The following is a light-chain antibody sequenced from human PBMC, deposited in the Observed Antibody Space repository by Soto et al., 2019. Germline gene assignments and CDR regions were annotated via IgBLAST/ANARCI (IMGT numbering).Light chain of an antibody. J-gene: IGKJ1*01. CDR2: KVS. CDR1: QSLVYSDGNIH. Sequence: DVVMTQSPLSLPVTLGQPASISCRSSQSLVYSDGNIHLNWFQQRPGQSPRRLTYKVSTRDSRVPHRFSVSGSGTDSTLEISRVEAQDGGVYYCMHRTPRPPTFGQGTKVEIK. V-gene: IGKV2-30*01. CDR3: MHRTPRPPT.